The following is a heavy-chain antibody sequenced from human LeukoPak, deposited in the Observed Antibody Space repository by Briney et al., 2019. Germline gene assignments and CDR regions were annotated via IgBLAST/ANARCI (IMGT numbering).Heavy chain of an antibody. Sequence: ASVKVSCKASGYTFTSYGIRWVRQAPGQGLEWMGWISAYNGNTNYAQKLQGRVTMTTDTSTSTAYMELRSLRSDDTAVYYCARDYYDSSGPFDGPWGQGTLVTVSS. CDR2: ISAYNGNT. CDR3: ARDYYDSSGPFDGP. D-gene: IGHD3-22*01. CDR1: GYTFTSYG. J-gene: IGHJ5*02. V-gene: IGHV1-18*01.